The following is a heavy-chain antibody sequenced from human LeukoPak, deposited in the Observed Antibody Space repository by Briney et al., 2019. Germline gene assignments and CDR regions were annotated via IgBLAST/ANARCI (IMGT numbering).Heavy chain of an antibody. CDR2: ISYGGSNK. Sequence: GGSLRLSCAASGFTFSSYAMHWVRQAPGKGLEWVAVISYGGSNKYYADSVKDRFTISRDNSKNTLYLQMNSLRAEDTAVYFCARGGGLDVWGQGATVTVSS. J-gene: IGHJ6*02. D-gene: IGHD3-16*01. V-gene: IGHV3-30*04. CDR1: GFTFSSYA. CDR3: ARGGGLDV.